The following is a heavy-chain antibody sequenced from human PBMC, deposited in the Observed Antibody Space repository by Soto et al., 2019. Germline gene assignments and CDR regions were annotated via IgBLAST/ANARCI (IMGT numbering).Heavy chain of an antibody. CDR2: ISAMTGYI. D-gene: IGHD6-13*01. Sequence: QVQLVESGGGLVKPGGSLRLSCAASGFTFSDYYMSWLRQAPGKGPEWVSYISAMTGYIEYADSVKGRFTISRDNAKNLLCLQISILRPEDTALYYCAGGGGAAGDFDPWGQGTQVTVSS. J-gene: IGHJ5*02. CDR1: GFTFSDYY. V-gene: IGHV3-11*05. CDR3: AGGGGAAGDFDP.